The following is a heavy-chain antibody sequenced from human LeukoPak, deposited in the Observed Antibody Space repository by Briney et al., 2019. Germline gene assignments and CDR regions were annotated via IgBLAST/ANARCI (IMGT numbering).Heavy chain of an antibody. D-gene: IGHD6-6*01. Sequence: ASVRVSFKASVYTLTNYSINWVGQAPGQGSEWMGWISTYNGNTTYAQKLQGRVTITTDTSTSTAYMELRSLRSDDTAVYHRAKDRGKDGSSSFDNWGRGTLVTVSS. CDR3: AKDRGKDGSSSFDN. J-gene: IGHJ4*02. CDR1: VYTLTNYS. CDR2: ISTYNGNT. V-gene: IGHV1-18*01.